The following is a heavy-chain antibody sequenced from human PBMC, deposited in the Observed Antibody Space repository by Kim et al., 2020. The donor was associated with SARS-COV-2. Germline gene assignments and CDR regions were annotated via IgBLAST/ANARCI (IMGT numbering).Heavy chain of an antibody. D-gene: IGHD3-10*01. V-gene: IGHV3-21*01. CDR3: ARSGITMVRGVINPLLVDFDL. Sequence: GGSLRLSCAASGFTFSSYSMNWVRQAPGKGLEWVSSISSSSSYIYYADSVKGRFTISRDNAKNSLYLQMNSLRAEDTAVYYCARSGITMVRGVINPLLVDFDLWGRGTLVTVSS. CDR2: ISSSSSYI. J-gene: IGHJ2*01. CDR1: GFTFSSYS.